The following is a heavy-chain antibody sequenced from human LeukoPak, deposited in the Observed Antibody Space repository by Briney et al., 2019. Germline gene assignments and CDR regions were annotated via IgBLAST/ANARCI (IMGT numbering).Heavy chain of an antibody. D-gene: IGHD2-21*02. V-gene: IGHV4-4*07. Sequence: SETLSLTCTVSGDSISGYYWAWIRQPAGKGLEWIGHIYAPGSSNYSPSFKSRVTMSIDMSNNQFSLRLNSVTAADTAMYYCARDLEDFDSTANDDWGQGTPATVSS. J-gene: IGHJ4*02. CDR2: IYAPGSS. CDR1: GDSISGYY. CDR3: ARDLEDFDSTANDD.